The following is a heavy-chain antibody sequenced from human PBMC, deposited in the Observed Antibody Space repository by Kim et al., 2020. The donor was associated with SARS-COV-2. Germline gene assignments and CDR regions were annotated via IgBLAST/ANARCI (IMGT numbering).Heavy chain of an antibody. J-gene: IGHJ6*02. CDR3: ARAVSVVTYGYGMDV. D-gene: IGHD2-21*02. CDR2: IKQDGSEK. Sequence: GGSLRLSCAASGFTFSSYWMSWVRQAPGKGLEWVANIKQDGSEKYYVDSVKGRFTISRDNAKNSLYLQMNSLRAEDTAVYYCARAVSVVTYGYGMDVWGQGTTVTVSS. CDR1: GFTFSSYW. V-gene: IGHV3-7*01.